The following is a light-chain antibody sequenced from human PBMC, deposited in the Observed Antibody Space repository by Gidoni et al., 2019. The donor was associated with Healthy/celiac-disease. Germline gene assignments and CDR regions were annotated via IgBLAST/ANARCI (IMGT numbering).Light chain of an antibody. V-gene: IGKV2-30*01. CDR2: KVS. Sequence: DVVMTQSPLSLPVTLGQPASISCRSSQSLVSSDGNTYLNWFQQRPGQSPRHLIYKVSNRDSGVPDRFSGSGSGTDFTLKISRVEAEDVGVYYCMQGTHWPWTFGQGTKVEIK. J-gene: IGKJ1*01. CDR1: QSLVSSDGNTY. CDR3: MQGTHWPWT.